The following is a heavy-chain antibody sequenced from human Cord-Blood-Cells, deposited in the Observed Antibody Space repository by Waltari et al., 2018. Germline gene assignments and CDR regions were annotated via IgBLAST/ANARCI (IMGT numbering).Heavy chain of an antibody. J-gene: IGHJ4*02. Sequence: QVQLQQWGAGLLKPTETLSLTCAVYGGSFSGYARSRISQPPRQGLEWIGEINHSGSTNYNPSLKSRITISVDTSKNQFSLKLSSVTAADTAVYYCARPSYYDILTGYYNYYFDYRGQGTLVTVSS. CDR2: INHSGST. V-gene: IGHV4-34*01. D-gene: IGHD3-9*01. CDR3: ARPSYYDILTGYYNYYFDY. CDR1: GGSFSGYA.